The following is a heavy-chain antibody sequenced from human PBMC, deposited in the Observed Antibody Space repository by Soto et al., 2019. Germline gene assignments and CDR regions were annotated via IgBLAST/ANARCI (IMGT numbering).Heavy chain of an antibody. Sequence: ASVKVSCKASGYTFTSYDINWVRQATGQGLEWMGWMNPNSGNTGYARKFQGRVTMTRNTSISTAYMELSSLRSEDTAVYYCARRPGFGERNWFDPWGQGTLVTFSS. CDR1: GYTFTSYD. CDR2: MNPNSGNT. CDR3: ARRPGFGERNWFDP. V-gene: IGHV1-8*01. J-gene: IGHJ5*02. D-gene: IGHD3-10*01.